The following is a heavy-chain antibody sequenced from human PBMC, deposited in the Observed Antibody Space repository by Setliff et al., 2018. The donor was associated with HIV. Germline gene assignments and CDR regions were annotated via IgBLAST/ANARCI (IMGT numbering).Heavy chain of an antibody. V-gene: IGHV3-23*01. Sequence: GGSLRLSCTASGFTFTSYAMGWVRQAAGKGLEWVSTIGAVGSHTHYAESVKGRFTISKDKSKNTLYLQMSSLRDEDTAVYYCAKVLEFGIDAFDIWGQGTVVTVSS. J-gene: IGHJ3*02. CDR3: AKVLEFGIDAFDI. CDR1: GFTFTSYA. CDR2: IGAVGSHT. D-gene: IGHD3-10*01.